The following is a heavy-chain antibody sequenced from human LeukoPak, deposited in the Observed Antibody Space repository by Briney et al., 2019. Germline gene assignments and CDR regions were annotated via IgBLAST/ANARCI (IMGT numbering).Heavy chain of an antibody. CDR1: GASINSRNW. CDR3: AREELGGERGIDY. Sequence: SETLSLTCTVSGASINSRNWWTWVRQTPEKGLEWIGEIYQSGTTNYNPSLKGRVRMSIDESRNQFSLKLSSVTAADTAVYYCAREELGGERGIDYWGQGTLVTVSS. J-gene: IGHJ4*02. V-gene: IGHV4-4*02. CDR2: IYQSGTT. D-gene: IGHD3-10*01.